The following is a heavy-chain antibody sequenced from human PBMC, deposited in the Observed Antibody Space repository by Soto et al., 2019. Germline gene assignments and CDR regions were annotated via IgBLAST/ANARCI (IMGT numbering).Heavy chain of an antibody. CDR3: GLRKTGGYFAS. CDR1: GFTFSSYA. CDR2: IGASGAGT. J-gene: IGHJ4*02. Sequence: EVQLLESGGGLVQPGGSLRLSCAASGFTFSSYAMSWVRQAPGKGLEWVSAIGASGAGTYYAEYVKGRFTISRDNSKNTLYLQMNGLGAEDTAVYSCGLRKTGGYFASWGQGPLVTVSS. V-gene: IGHV3-23*01. D-gene: IGHD7-27*01.